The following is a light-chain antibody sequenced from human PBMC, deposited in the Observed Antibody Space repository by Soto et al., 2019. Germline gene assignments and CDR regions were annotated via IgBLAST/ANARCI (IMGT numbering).Light chain of an antibody. Sequence: DIQMAPSPSFLSASVGGRGTITFRASQSISSWLAWYQQKPGKAPRLLIYKASTLEIGVPSRFSGSGSGTEFTLTISSPQPDDVATYYCQQYNEYSWTFGQGTKVDI. V-gene: IGKV1-5*03. CDR1: QSISSW. CDR2: KAS. J-gene: IGKJ1*01. CDR3: QQYNEYSWT.